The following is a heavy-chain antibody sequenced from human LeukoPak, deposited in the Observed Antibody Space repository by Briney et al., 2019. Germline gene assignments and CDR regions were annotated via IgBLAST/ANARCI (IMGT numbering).Heavy chain of an antibody. CDR3: AKVGYYYDSSGYYLDAFDI. V-gene: IGHV3-23*01. CDR2: ISGSGGST. D-gene: IGHD3-22*01. CDR1: GFTFSGYA. J-gene: IGHJ3*02. Sequence: GGSLRLSCAASGFTFSGYAMSWVRQAPGKGLEWVSAISGSGGSTYYADSVKGRFTISRDNSKNTLYLQMNSLRAEDTAVYYCAKVGYYYDSSGYYLDAFDIWGQGTMVTVSS.